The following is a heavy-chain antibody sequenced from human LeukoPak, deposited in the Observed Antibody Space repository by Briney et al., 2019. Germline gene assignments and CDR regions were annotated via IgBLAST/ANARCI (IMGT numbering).Heavy chain of an antibody. CDR1: GFTFSSYS. CDR3: AKARVIVWYYYGMDV. D-gene: IGHD5/OR15-5a*01. CDR2: ISGSGGST. V-gene: IGHV3-23*01. Sequence: GGSLRLSCAASGFTFSSYSMSWVRQAPGKGLEWVSAISGSGGSTYYADSVKGRFTISRDNSKNTLYLQMNSLRAEDTAVYYCAKARVIVWYYYGMDVWGQGTTVTVSS. J-gene: IGHJ6*02.